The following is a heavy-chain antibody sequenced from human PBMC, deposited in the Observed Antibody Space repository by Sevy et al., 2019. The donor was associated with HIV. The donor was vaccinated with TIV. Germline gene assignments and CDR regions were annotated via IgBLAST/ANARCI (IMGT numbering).Heavy chain of an antibody. Sequence: GGSLRLSCAASGFTFSSYGMHWVRQAPGKGLEWVAVISYDGSNKYYADSVKGRFTISRDNSKNTLYLQMNSLRAEDTAVYYCAKDFWEYSYGSHGGWFDPWGQGTLVTVSS. V-gene: IGHV3-30*18. J-gene: IGHJ5*02. D-gene: IGHD5-18*01. CDR1: GFTFSSYG. CDR3: AKDFWEYSYGSHGGWFDP. CDR2: ISYDGSNK.